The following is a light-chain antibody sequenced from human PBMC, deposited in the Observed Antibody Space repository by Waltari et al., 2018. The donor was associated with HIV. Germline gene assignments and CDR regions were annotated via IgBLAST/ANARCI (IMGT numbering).Light chain of an antibody. CDR2: SNN. Sequence: QSVLTQQPSASGTPGQRVPLSCSGSRSNIPSNTVPWYQQLPGTAPKLLIYSNNQRPSGIPDRFSGSKSGTSASLAISGLQSENEADDYCAAWDDNMNGWVFGGGTKLTVL. J-gene: IGLJ3*02. CDR3: AAWDDNMNGWV. V-gene: IGLV1-44*01. CDR1: RSNIPSNT.